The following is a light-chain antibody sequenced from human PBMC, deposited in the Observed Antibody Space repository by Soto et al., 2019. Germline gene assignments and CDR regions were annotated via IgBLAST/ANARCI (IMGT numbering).Light chain of an antibody. CDR2: GTS. CDR3: QRYGSSPGLFT. CDR1: QSVINNY. Sequence: EIVLTQSPGSLSLSPGDRATLSCRASQSVINNYLAWYQQKPGQAPRLLIFGTSSRATGIPDRFSGSGSGTDFTLTISRLEPEDFALYYCQRYGSSPGLFTFGPGTKVEIK. J-gene: IGKJ3*01. V-gene: IGKV3-20*01.